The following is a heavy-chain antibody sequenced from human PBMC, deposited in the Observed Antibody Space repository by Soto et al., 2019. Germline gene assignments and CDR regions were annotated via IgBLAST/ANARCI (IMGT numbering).Heavy chain of an antibody. CDR1: GFTFSNAW. V-gene: IGHV3-15*07. CDR3: TTSPSPIDGIPKWELPPGWDVDYYYGMDV. CDR2: IKSKTDGGTT. Sequence: GGSLRLSCAASGFTFSNAWMNWVRQAPGKGLEWVGRIKSKTDGGTTDYAAPVKGRFTISRDDSKNTLYLQMNSLKTEDTAVYYCTTSPSPIDGIPKWELPPGWDVDYYYGMDVWGQGTTVTVSS. D-gene: IGHD1-26*01. J-gene: IGHJ6*02.